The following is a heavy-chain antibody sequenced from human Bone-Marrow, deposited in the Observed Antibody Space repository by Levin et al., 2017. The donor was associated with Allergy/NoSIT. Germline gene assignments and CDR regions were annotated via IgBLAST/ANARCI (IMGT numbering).Heavy chain of an antibody. V-gene: IGHV1-2*02. CDR2: INPKSGGT. D-gene: IGHD3-10*01. CDR3: ARDRAIYGSGSPDY. CDR1: GYTLTAYY. Sequence: VASVKVSCKASGYTLTAYYIHWVRQAPGQGLEWMGWINPKSGGTKYAQKFQGRVTMTRDTSISTVYMEVSRLKSDDTAVYYCARDRAIYGSGSPDYWGQGTLVTVSA. J-gene: IGHJ4*02.